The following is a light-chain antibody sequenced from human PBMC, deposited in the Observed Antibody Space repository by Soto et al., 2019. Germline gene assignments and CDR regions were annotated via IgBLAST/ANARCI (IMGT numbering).Light chain of an antibody. V-gene: IGLV2-14*03. CDR3: SSYTSSSPPYV. J-gene: IGLJ1*01. Sequence: QSALTQPASVSGSPGQSITIFCTGTSSDVGGYNYVSWYQHHPGKAPKLMVYDVSNRPSGVSNRFSGSKSGNTASLTISGLQAEDEADYYCSSYTSSSPPYVFGTGTKVTLL. CDR1: SSDVGGYNY. CDR2: DVS.